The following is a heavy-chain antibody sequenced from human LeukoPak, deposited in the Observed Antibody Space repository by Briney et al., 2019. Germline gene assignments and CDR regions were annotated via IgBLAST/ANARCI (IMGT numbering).Heavy chain of an antibody. J-gene: IGHJ4*02. Sequence: ASVKVSCKASGYTFTSYAMSWVRQAPGQGLEWMGWINTNTGNPTYAQGFTGRFVFSLDTSVTTAYLQISSLKAEDTAVYYCARMDSSGYYSSDYWGQGTLVTVSS. CDR3: ARMDSSGYYSSDY. D-gene: IGHD3-22*01. CDR1: GYTFTSYA. CDR2: INTNTGNP. V-gene: IGHV7-4-1*02.